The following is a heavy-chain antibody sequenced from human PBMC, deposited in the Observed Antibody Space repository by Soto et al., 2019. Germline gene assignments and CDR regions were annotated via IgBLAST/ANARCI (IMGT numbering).Heavy chain of an antibody. CDR2: IGTAGDT. D-gene: IGHD3-22*01. CDR3: ARAIGPTLFDY. CDR1: GITFSSYY. V-gene: IGHV3-13*04. J-gene: IGHJ4*02. Sequence: XGSLIVSCSSSGITFSSYYMHLVRQGPGKGLEWVSAIGTAGDTNYAGSVKGRFTISRENAKNSLYLQMNSLRAGDTAIYFCARAIGPTLFDYWGQGTLVTVSS.